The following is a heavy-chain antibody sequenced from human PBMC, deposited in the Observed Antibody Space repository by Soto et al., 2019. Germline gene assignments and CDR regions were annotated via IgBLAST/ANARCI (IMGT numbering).Heavy chain of an antibody. CDR1: GESISSSSYY. V-gene: IGHV4-39*01. Sequence: PSETLSLTCIVSGESISSSSYYWGCIRQPPGKGLEWIGSIYYSGRTYYNPSFKSRVTISIDTSKNQFSLKLSSVTATDTAVYYCARQRTTVVTQAYFDHWGQGALGNVSS. J-gene: IGHJ4*02. CDR2: IYYSGRT. D-gene: IGHD2-21*02. CDR3: ARQRTTVVTQAYFDH.